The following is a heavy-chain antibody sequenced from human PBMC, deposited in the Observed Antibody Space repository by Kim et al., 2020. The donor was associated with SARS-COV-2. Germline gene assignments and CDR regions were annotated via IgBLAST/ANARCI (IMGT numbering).Heavy chain of an antibody. CDR1: GGSFSGYY. D-gene: IGHD3-22*01. J-gene: IGHJ4*02. CDR2: INHSGST. V-gene: IGHV4-34*01. CDR3: ARGEIVKAFDY. Sequence: SETLSLTCAVYGGSFSGYYWSWIRKPPGKGLEWIGEINHSGSTNYKPSLKSRVTISVDTSKNQFSLTLSSVTAADTAVYYCARGEIVKAFDYWGQGTLVT.